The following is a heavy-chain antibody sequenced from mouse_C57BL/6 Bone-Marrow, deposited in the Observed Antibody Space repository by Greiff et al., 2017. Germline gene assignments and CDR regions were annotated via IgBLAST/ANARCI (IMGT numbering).Heavy chain of an antibody. J-gene: IGHJ3*01. CDR1: GFTFSSYA. V-gene: IGHV5-9-1*02. D-gene: IGHD2-5*01. CDR3: TRDGCYSNYARFAY. Sequence: EVMLVESGEGLVKPGGSLKLSCAASGFTFSSYAMSWARQTPEKRLEWVAYISSGGDYIYYADTVKGRFTISRDNARNTLYLQMSSLKSEDTAMYYCTRDGCYSNYARFAYWGQGTLVTVSA. CDR2: ISSGGDYI.